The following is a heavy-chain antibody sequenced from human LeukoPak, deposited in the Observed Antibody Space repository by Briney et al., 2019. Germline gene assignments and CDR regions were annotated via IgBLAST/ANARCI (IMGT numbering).Heavy chain of an antibody. J-gene: IGHJ4*02. CDR2: ICWNSGDI. CDR3: GKANSGTYGAVDY. D-gene: IGHD1-26*01. Sequence: PGRSLRLSCAASGFTFDDYAMHWVRQAPGKGLEWVSGICWNSGDIRYADSVKGRFTISRDNAKNSLYLQMNSLRADDTALYYCGKANSGTYGAVDYWGQGTLVTVSS. CDR1: GFTFDDYA. V-gene: IGHV3-9*01.